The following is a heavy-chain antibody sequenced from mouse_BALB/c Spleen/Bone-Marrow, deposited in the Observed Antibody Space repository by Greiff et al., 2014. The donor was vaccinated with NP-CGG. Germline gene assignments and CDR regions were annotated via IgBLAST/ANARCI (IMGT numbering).Heavy chain of an antibody. V-gene: IGHV1S81*02. Sequence: VKLMESGAELVKPGASVKLSCRASGYTFTTYWMHWVKQRPGQGLEWIGEINPNNGRTNSNEKFKNKATLTVDKSSSTAYMQLSSLTSEDSAVYYCARDYGYDAGGAGFVYWGQGTLVTVSA. J-gene: IGHJ3*01. CDR3: ARDYGYDAGGAGFVY. CDR2: INPNNGRT. D-gene: IGHD2-14*01. CDR1: GYTFTTYW.